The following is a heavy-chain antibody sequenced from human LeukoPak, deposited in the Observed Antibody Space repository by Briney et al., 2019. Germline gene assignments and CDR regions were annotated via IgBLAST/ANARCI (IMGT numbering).Heavy chain of an antibody. CDR3: ATRDKQQWLVTAYFDY. D-gene: IGHD6-19*01. CDR1: GFTFSSYA. CDR2: ISGSGGST. V-gene: IGHV3-23*01. Sequence: PGGSLRLSCAASGFTFSSYAMSWVRQAPGKGLEWVSAISGSGGSTYYADSVKGRFTISRDNSKNTLYLQMNSLRAEDTAVYYCATRDKQQWLVTAYFDYWGQGTLVTVSS. J-gene: IGHJ4*02.